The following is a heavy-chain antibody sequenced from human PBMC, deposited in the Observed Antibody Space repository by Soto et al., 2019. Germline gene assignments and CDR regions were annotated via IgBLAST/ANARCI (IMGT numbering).Heavy chain of an antibody. V-gene: IGHV4-31*03. Sequence: SETLSLTCTVSGGSISSGGYYWSWIRQHPGKGLEWIGHIYYSGSTYYNPSLKSRVTISVDTSKNQFSLKLSSVTAAGTAVYYCARDRASSSDFDPWGQGTLVTVSS. J-gene: IGHJ5*02. CDR2: IYYSGST. CDR1: GGSISSGGYY. D-gene: IGHD6-6*01. CDR3: ARDRASSSDFDP.